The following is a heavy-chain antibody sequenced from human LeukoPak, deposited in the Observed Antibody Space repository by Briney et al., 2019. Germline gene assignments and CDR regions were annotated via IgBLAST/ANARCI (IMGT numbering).Heavy chain of an antibody. D-gene: IGHD6-19*01. V-gene: IGHV3-23*01. Sequence: PGGSLRLSCAASGFTFSSYAMSWVRRAPGKGLEWVSAISGSGGSTYYADSVKGRFTISRDNSKDTLYLQMNSLRAEDTAVYYCAKDSSCSTINCYFDYWGQGILVTVSS. J-gene: IGHJ4*02. CDR2: ISGSGGST. CDR1: GFTFSSYA. CDR3: AKDSSCSTINCYFDY.